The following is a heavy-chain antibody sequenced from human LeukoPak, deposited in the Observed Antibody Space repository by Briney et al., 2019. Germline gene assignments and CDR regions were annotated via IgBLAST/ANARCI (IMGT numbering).Heavy chain of an antibody. CDR1: GFNFSDYA. CDR3: ARDGQYSSSWNYYYGMDV. J-gene: IGHJ6*02. V-gene: IGHV3-30-3*01. CDR2: VAYDGTYK. D-gene: IGHD6-13*01. Sequence: GGSLRLSCATSGFNFSDYAMHWVRQAPGKGLEWVAVVAYDGTYKFYTDSVKGRFTISRDNSENTVYVQMNSLRPEDTAVYYCARDGQYSSSWNYYYGMDVWGQGTTVTVSS.